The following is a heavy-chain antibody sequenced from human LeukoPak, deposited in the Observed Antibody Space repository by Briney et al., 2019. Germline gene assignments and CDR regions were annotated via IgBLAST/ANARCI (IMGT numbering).Heavy chain of an antibody. V-gene: IGHV4-34*01. D-gene: IGHD6-13*01. CDR3: ARDFSTYSSSWDY. CDR1: GGSFSGYY. Sequence: SETLSLTCAVYGGSFSGYYWSWIRQPPGKGLEWIGEINHRGSTNYNPSLKSRVTISVDTSKNQFSLKLSSVTAADTAVYYCARDFSTYSSSWDYWGQGTLVTVSS. CDR2: INHRGST. J-gene: IGHJ4*02.